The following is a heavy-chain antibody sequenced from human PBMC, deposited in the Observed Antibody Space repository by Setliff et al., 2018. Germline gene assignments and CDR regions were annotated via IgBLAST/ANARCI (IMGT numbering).Heavy chain of an antibody. Sequence: SETLSLTCTVSGGSISSYYWSWIRQPPGKGLEWIGYIYSSGSTNYNSSLKSRVTISVDTSKNQLSLKLSSVTAADTAVYYCARDEGYCGSASCYAQLWFDPWGQGTLVTVSS. D-gene: IGHD2-2*01. CDR1: GGSISSYY. CDR3: ARDEGYCGSASCYAQLWFDP. CDR2: IYSSGST. V-gene: IGHV4-4*08. J-gene: IGHJ5*02.